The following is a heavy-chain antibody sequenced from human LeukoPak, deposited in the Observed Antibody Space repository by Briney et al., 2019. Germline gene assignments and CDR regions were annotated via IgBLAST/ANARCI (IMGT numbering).Heavy chain of an antibody. J-gene: IGHJ4*02. CDR1: GFTFSNYA. V-gene: IGHV3-30*04. Sequence: GGSLRLSCAASGFTFSNYAMHWVRQAPGKGLEWVAIISYDESRNYYADSVKGRFTISRDNSKNTLYLQMTSLRPEDTAVYYCAKDILPGVGSFDYWGQGTLVTVSS. CDR3: AKDILPGVGSFDY. CDR2: ISYDESRN. D-gene: IGHD2-2*02.